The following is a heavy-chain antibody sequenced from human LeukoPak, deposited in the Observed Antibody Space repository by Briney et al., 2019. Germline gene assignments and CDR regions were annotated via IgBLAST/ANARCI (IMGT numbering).Heavy chain of an antibody. CDR1: VFTFISYV. CDR2: ISGSGGST. Sequence: PGGTLRLSCAASVFTFISYVMRGVRQPPGGGRGWVSAISGSGGSTYYDDSVKGRFAISRDNYKNTLYLQMHSLRDEDTAVYYCAKESLRVVPSATFDYWGQGTLVTVSS. J-gene: IGHJ4*02. CDR3: AKESLRVVPSATFDY. V-gene: IGHV3-23*01. D-gene: IGHD2-2*01.